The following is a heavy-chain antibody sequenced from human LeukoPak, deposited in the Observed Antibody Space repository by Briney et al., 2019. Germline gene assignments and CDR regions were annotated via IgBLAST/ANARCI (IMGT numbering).Heavy chain of an antibody. CDR1: GGSFSGYY. J-gene: IGHJ3*02. D-gene: IGHD1-26*01. V-gene: IGHV4-34*01. CDR3: ARDKWDPRYAFDI. CDR2: INHSGST. Sequence: SETLSLTCAVYGGSFSGYYWSWIRQPPGKGLEWIGEINHSGSTNYNPSLKSRVTISVDTSKNQFSLKLSSVTAADTAVYYCARDKWDPRYAFDIWGQGTMVTVSS.